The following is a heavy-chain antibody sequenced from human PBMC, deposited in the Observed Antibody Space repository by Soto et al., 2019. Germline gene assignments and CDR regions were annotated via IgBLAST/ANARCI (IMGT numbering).Heavy chain of an antibody. V-gene: IGHV3-15*01. CDR2: IKSKTDGGTT. J-gene: IGHJ6*03. Sequence: PGGSLRLSCAASGFTFSNAWMSWVRQAPGKGLEWVGRIKSKTDGGTTDYAAPVKGRFTISRDDSKNTLYLQMNSLKTEDTAVYFCTTAMESGSWRYYYYYYMDVWGKGTTVTVSS. D-gene: IGHD3-3*01. CDR3: TTAMESGSWRYYYYYYMDV. CDR1: GFTFSNAW.